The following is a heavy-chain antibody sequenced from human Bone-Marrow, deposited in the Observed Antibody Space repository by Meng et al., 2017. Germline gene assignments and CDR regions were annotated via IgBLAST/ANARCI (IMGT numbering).Heavy chain of an antibody. CDR2: IYSGGST. Sequence: GESLKISCAASGFTVSSNYMSWVRQAPGKGLEWVSVIYSGGSTYYADFVKGRFTISKDNSKSTLYLQMNSLRAEDTAVYYCVEGLSERYPVWGQGTLVTVSS. CDR1: GFTVSSNY. V-gene: IGHV3-53*01. J-gene: IGHJ4*02. CDR3: VEGLSERYPV. D-gene: IGHD1-1*01.